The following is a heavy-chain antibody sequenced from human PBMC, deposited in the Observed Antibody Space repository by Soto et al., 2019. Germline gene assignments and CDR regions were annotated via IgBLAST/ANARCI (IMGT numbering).Heavy chain of an antibody. D-gene: IGHD3-10*01. J-gene: IGHJ6*02. V-gene: IGHV3-11*05. CDR3: ARDEDGSGSSSMDV. CDR2: ISSSSSYT. Sequence: GGSLRLSCAASGFTFSDHYMSWIRQAPGKGLEWVSYISSSSSYTNYADSVKGRFTISRDNAKNSLYLQMNSLRAEDTAVYYCARDEDGSGSSSMDVWGQGTTVTVSS. CDR1: GFTFSDHY.